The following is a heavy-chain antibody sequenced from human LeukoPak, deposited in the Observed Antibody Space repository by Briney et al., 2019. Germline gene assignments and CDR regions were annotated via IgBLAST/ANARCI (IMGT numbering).Heavy chain of an antibody. CDR3: AKVHCISTNCNHIWTYFDY. J-gene: IGHJ4*02. CDR2: IIPIFGTA. Sequence: SVKVSCKASGGTFSSYAISWVRQAPGQGLEWMGGIIPIFGTANYAQKFQGRVTITADESTSTAYMELRSLRSDDTAVYYCAKVHCISTNCNHIWTYFDYWGQGTLVTVSS. D-gene: IGHD2-2*01. CDR1: GGTFSSYA. V-gene: IGHV1-69*13.